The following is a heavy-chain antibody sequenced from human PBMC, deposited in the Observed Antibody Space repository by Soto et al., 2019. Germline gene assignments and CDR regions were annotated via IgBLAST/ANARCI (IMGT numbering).Heavy chain of an antibody. J-gene: IGHJ6*02. CDR3: ARGHLPLDYHSYGMDV. CDR2: ISNDAVHT. V-gene: IGHV3-64*01. Sequence: EVQLVESGGGLVQPGGSLTLSCVASGFTFTTYCMHWVRQAPGKGLEYLSAISNDAVHTYYANSVKDRFTISRDNXKXXLFLHMGSLRPEDMAVYYCARGHLPLDYHSYGMDVWGQGTTVTVSS. CDR1: GFTFTTYC.